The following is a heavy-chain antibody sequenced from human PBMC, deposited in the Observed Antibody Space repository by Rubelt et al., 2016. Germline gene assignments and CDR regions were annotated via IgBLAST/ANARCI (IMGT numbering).Heavy chain of an antibody. CDR1: GFTFSSYW. Sequence: EVQLVESGGGLVQPGGSLRLSCAASGFTFSSYWMSWVRQAPGKGLEWVANIKQDGSEEYYVDSVKGLFTSSRDNAKNSLYRQMNSLGAEDTAVYYCARDLGSDSSSFGAFDIWGQGTMVTVSS. CDR2: IKQDGSEE. D-gene: IGHD6-13*01. J-gene: IGHJ3*02. CDR3: ARDLGSDSSSFGAFDI. V-gene: IGHV3-7*03.